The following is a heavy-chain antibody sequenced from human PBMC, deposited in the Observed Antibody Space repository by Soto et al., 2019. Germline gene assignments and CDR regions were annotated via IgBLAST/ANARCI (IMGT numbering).Heavy chain of an antibody. J-gene: IGHJ4*02. V-gene: IGHV3-73*02. CDR2: IRTKANSDAT. CDR3: TLDFAGDY. CDR1: GFTLSVSA. Sequence: EVQLVESGGGLVQPGGSLKLSCAASGFTLSVSAMHWVRQASGKGLEWVGRIRTKANSDATAYAASVKGRFTISRDDSKNTAFLQMNSLKTEDTAVYYCTLDFAGDYWGQGTLVTVSS.